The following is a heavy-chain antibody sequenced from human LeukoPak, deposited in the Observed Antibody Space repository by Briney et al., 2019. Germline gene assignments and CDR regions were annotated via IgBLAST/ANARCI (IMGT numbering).Heavy chain of an antibody. CDR3: ARGPSMVRGVPLTHFDY. CDR1: GYTFTSYY. V-gene: IGHV1-46*01. CDR2: INPSGGST. D-gene: IGHD3-10*01. J-gene: IGHJ4*02. Sequence: ASVKVSCKASGYTFTSYYMHWVRQAPGQGLEWMGIINPSGGSTSYAQKFQGRVTMTRDTSTSTVYMELSSLRSEDTAVYYCARGPSMVRGVPLTHFDYWGQGTLVTVSS.